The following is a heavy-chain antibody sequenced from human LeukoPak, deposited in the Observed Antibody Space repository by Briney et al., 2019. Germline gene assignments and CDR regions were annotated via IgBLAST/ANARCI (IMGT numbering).Heavy chain of an antibody. CDR3: AKDDYYGSGSYDY. J-gene: IGHJ4*02. D-gene: IGHD3-10*01. Sequence: GGSLRLSCAASGFMFSRYWMSWVRQAPGKGLEWVSAISGSGGSTYYADSVNGRFTVSRDSSKNTLYLQMNSLRAEDTAVYYCAKDDYYGSGSYDYWGQGTLVTVSS. CDR2: ISGSGGST. CDR1: GFMFSRYW. V-gene: IGHV3-23*01.